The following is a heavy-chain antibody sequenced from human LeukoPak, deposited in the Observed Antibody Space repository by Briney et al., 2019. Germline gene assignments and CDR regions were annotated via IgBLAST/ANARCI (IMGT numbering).Heavy chain of an antibody. J-gene: IGHJ4*02. CDR3: AREESGGYFDY. V-gene: IGHV1-46*01. D-gene: IGHD2-8*02. Sequence: ASVKVSCKASGYTFTNYYMHWVRQAPGLGLEWVGLINPTGTGTNYAQKFRGRVTLTRDTSTTTVYMELSSLRSEDTAVYYCAREESGGYFDYWGQGTPVTVSS. CDR1: GYTFTNYY. CDR2: INPTGTGT.